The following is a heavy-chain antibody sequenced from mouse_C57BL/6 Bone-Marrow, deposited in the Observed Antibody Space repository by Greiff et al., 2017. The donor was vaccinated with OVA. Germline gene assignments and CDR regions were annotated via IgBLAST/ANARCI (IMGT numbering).Heavy chain of an antibody. CDR2: INPNYGTT. CDR1: GYSFTDYN. J-gene: IGHJ2*01. CDR3: ARWNYGPYYFDY. Sequence: EVKLVESGPELVKPGASVKISCKASGYSFTDYNMNWVKQSNGKSLEWIGVINPNYGTTSYNQKFKGKATLTVDQSSSTAYMQLNSLTSEDSAVYYCARWNYGPYYFDYWGQGTTLTVSS. D-gene: IGHD1-1*02. V-gene: IGHV1-39*01.